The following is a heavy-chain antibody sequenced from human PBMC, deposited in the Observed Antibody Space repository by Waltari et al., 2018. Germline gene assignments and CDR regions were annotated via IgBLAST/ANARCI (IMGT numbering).Heavy chain of an antibody. CDR3: ARESSSYSSSYYFDY. J-gene: IGHJ4*02. CDR1: GGTFSSYP. V-gene: IGHV1-69*01. Sequence: QVHLVQSGAEVKKPGSQVKVSCKAPGGTFSSYPIRWPLLDPGQGLEWMGGIIPIFGTANYEQKFQGRVTITADESTSTAYMELSSLRSEDTAVYYCARESSSYSSSYYFDYWGQGTLVTVSS. CDR2: IIPIFGTA. D-gene: IGHD6-6*01.